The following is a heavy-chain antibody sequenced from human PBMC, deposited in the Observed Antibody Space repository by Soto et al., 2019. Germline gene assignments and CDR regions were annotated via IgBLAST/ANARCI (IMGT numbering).Heavy chain of an antibody. V-gene: IGHV3-21*02. D-gene: IGHD2-21*01. Sequence: EVQVVESGGGLVKPGGSLRLSCATSGFSFSTYNMNWVRQAPAKGLEWVSSINGRSNYKYYTDPVKGRFARSRDNPKNSLYLQMDGVRVEDTAVYYSVTEDGLVGGNAACGYWGEGTLVAVSS. J-gene: IGHJ4*02. CDR3: VTEDGLVGGNAACGY. CDR2: INGRSNYK. CDR1: GFSFSTYN.